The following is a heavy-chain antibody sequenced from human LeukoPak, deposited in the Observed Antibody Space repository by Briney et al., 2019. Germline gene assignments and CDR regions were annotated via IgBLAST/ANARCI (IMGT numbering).Heavy chain of an antibody. Sequence: SETLSLTCTVSGGSISSSSYYWGWIRQPPGKGLEWIGSIYYSGSTYYNPSLKSRVTISVDTSKNQFSLKLSSVTAADTAVYYCARAKLHCSSTSCYTAYYYYYYMDVWGKGTTVTISS. CDR2: IYYSGST. D-gene: IGHD2-2*02. J-gene: IGHJ6*03. CDR3: ARAKLHCSSTSCYTAYYYYYYMDV. CDR1: GGSISSSSYY. V-gene: IGHV4-39*07.